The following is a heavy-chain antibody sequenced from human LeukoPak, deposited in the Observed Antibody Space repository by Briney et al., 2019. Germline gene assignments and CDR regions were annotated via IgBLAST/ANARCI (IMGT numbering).Heavy chain of an antibody. D-gene: IGHD6-13*01. Sequence: GGSLRLSCAASGFTFSSYAMSWVRQTPGKGLEWVSAISGSGGSTYYADSVKGRFTISRDNSKNTLYLQMNSLRAEDTAVYYCAKAFSSWYDFDYWGQGTLVTVSS. CDR1: GFTFSSYA. CDR2: ISGSGGST. CDR3: AKAFSSWYDFDY. V-gene: IGHV3-23*01. J-gene: IGHJ4*02.